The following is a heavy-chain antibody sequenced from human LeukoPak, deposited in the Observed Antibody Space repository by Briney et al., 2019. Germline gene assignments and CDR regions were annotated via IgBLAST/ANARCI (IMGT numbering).Heavy chain of an antibody. CDR1: GGTFSSYA. V-gene: IGHV1-69*04. CDR3: ARWPYSSSYYFDY. J-gene: IGHJ4*02. Sequence: GASVKVSCKASGGTFSSYAISWVRQAPGQGLEWMGRIIPILGIANYAQKFQGRVTITADKSTSTAYMELSSLRSEDTAVYYCARWPYSSSYYFDYWGQGTLVTVSS. CDR2: IIPILGIA. D-gene: IGHD6-6*01.